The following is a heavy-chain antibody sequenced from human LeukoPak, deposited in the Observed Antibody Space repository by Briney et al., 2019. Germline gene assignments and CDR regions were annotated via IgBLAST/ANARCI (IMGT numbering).Heavy chain of an antibody. D-gene: IGHD1-26*01. CDR1: GCSISSGGYY. J-gene: IGHJ6*03. Sequence: SETLSLTCTVSGCSISSGGYYWSWLRQPPGKGLEWNGYIYHSGSTHYNPSLKSRATISVDRSKNQFSLELSSVAAAETGLYYCGRGEGVGATTYYYCYMDVWGKGTTVTGSS. CDR2: IYHSGST. CDR3: GRGEGVGATTYYYCYMDV. V-gene: IGHV4-30-2*01.